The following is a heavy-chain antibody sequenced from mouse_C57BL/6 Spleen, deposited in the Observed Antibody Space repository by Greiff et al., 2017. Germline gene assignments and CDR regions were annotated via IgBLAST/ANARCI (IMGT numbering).Heavy chain of an antibody. CDR2: ISSGSSTI. Sequence: EVKLVESGGGLVKPGGSLKLSCAASGFTFSDYGMHWVRQAPEKGLEWVAYISSGSSTIYYADTVKGRFTISRDNAKNTLFLQMTILSFEDTAMYDCARGPYYYGSSHYFGYWGQGTTLTVSS. V-gene: IGHV5-17*01. J-gene: IGHJ2*01. CDR3: ARGPYYYGSSHYFGY. CDR1: GFTFSDYG. D-gene: IGHD1-1*01.